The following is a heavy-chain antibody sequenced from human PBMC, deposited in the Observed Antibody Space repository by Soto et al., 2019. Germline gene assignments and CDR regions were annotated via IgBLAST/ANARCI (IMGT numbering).Heavy chain of an antibody. V-gene: IGHV4-61*01. CDR3: ARAEHQRSLVRFDY. CDR2: IYYSGST. CDR1: GGSVSSGSYY. J-gene: IGHJ4*02. D-gene: IGHD2-2*01. Sequence: QVQLQESGPGLVKPSETLSLTCTVSGGSVSSGSYYWSWIRQPPGKGLEWIGYIYYSGSTNYNPPLKSRFTISVDTSKIQFSLKRSTVTAADTAVYYCARAEHQRSLVRFDYWGQGTLVTVSS.